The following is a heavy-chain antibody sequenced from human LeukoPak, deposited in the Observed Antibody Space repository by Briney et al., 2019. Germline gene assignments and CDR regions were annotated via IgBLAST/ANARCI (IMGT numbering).Heavy chain of an antibody. D-gene: IGHD4-23*01. CDR1: EFTFSTYS. J-gene: IGHJ4*02. CDR2: ISSSSSYI. CDR3: ARVSGDTDYGGNSLDY. Sequence: GGSLRLSCAASEFTFSTYSMNWVRQAPGKGLEWVSSISSSSSYIYYADSVKGRFTISRDIAKNSLYVQMNSLRAEDTAVYYCARVSGDTDYGGNSLDYWGQGTLVTVSS. V-gene: IGHV3-21*01.